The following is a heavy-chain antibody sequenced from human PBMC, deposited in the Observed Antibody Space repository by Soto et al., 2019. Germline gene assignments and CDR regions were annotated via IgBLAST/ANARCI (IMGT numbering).Heavy chain of an antibody. Sequence: EVQLVESGGGLVQPGGSLRLSCAASGFTFSSYWMSWVRQAPGKGLEWLANINQDGSEQKYVDSVKGRFTISRDNANNSLYLQVNGLRTEDTARYYCARDVVTAHSGWNYWGQGTLVTVSS. CDR3: ARDVVTAHSGWNY. J-gene: IGHJ4*02. CDR2: INQDGSEQ. V-gene: IGHV3-7*01. CDR1: GFTFSSYW. D-gene: IGHD6-19*01.